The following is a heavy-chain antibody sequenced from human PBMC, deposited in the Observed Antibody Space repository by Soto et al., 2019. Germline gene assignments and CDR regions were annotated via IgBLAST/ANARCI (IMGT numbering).Heavy chain of an antibody. CDR2: ISWNSGSI. V-gene: IGHV3-9*01. CDR3: AKDSYYYDSSGYYPS. Sequence: GGSLRLSCAASGFTFDDYAMHWVRQAPGKGLEWVSGISWNSGSIGYADSVKGRFTISRDNAKNSLYLQMNSLRAEDTALYYCAKDSYYYDSSGYYPSWGQCNLVTVSS. CDR1: GFTFDDYA. J-gene: IGHJ1*01. D-gene: IGHD3-22*01.